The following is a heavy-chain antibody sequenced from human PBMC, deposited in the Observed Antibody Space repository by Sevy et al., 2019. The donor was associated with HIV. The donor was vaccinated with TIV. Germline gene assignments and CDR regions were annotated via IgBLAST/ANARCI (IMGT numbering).Heavy chain of an antibody. CDR2: INSDGSST. J-gene: IGHJ4*02. D-gene: IGHD3-10*01. CDR3: ASGYYGSGSYSHY. Sequence: GGSLRLSCAASGFTFSSYWMHWVRQAPGKGLVWVSRINSDGSSTSYADSVKGRFTMSRDNAKNTLYLQMNSLTAEDTAVYYCASGYYGSGSYSHYWGQGTLVTVSS. V-gene: IGHV3-74*01. CDR1: GFTFSSYW.